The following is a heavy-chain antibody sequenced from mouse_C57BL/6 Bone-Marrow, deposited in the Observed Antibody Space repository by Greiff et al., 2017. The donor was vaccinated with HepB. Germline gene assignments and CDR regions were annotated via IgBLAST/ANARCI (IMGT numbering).Heavy chain of an antibody. CDR3: ARPHGSSEYYFDD. CDR1: GYTFTSYW. J-gene: IGHJ2*01. V-gene: IGHV1-64*01. CDR2: IHPNSGST. Sequence: QVQLQQPGAELVKPGASVKLSCKASGYTFTSYWMHWVKQRPGQGLEWIGMIHPNSGSTNYNEKFKSKATLTVDKSSSTAYMQLSSLTSEDSAVYYCARPHGSSEYYFDDWGQGTTLTVSS. D-gene: IGHD1-1*01.